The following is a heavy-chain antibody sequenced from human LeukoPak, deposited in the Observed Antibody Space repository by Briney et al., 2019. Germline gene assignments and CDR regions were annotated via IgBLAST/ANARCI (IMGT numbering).Heavy chain of an antibody. CDR1: GFPFSTYI. D-gene: IGHD3-22*01. CDR2: ISGSSGYI. J-gene: IGHJ5*02. V-gene: IGHV3-21*01. CDR3: ARDYEGDL. Sequence: PVGSPRLSCAAAGFPFSTYIMNWVRQAPGKGLEWVSSISGSSGYIYYADSVKGRFTISRNNAMNSLYLQMDSLRGDDTAVYYCARDYEGDLWGQGTLVTVSS.